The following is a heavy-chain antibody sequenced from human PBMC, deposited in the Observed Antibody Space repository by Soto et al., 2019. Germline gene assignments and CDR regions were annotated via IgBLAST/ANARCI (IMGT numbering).Heavy chain of an antibody. CDR1: GFTFDDYT. J-gene: IGHJ6*02. D-gene: IGHD3-22*01. CDR3: AKDAGSSGYWRSYYYGMDV. Sequence: EVQLVESGGVVVQPGGSLRLSCAASGFTFDDYTMHWVRQAPGKGLEWVSLISWDGGSTYYADSVKGRFTISRDNSKNSLYLQMNSLRTEETALYYCAKDAGSSGYWRSYYYGMDVWGQGTTVTVCS. V-gene: IGHV3-43*01. CDR2: ISWDGGST.